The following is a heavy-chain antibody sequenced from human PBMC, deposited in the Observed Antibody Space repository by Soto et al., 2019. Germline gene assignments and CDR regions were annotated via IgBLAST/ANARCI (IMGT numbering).Heavy chain of an antibody. J-gene: IGHJ4*02. CDR3: ARELSVAGPDY. V-gene: IGHV3-30*03. Sequence: GGSLRLSCAASGFTFRSYAMHWVRQAPGKGLAWVAVISYDESDKYYADSLKGRFTISRDNSKNTLYLQMNSLRGEDTAVYYCARELSVAGPDYWGQGTLVIFSS. CDR1: GFTFRSYA. D-gene: IGHD6-19*01. CDR2: ISYDESDK.